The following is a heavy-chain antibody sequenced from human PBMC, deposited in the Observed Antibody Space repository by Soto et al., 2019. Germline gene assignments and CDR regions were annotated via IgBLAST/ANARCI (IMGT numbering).Heavy chain of an antibody. D-gene: IGHD3-10*01. CDR3: ARTPYGSGSYQGGSFDY. CDR2: IYYSGST. Sequence: SETLSLTCTVSGGSIRSSSYYRGWIRQPPGKGLEWIGSIYYSGSTYYNPSLKSRVTISVDTSKNQFSLKLSSVTAADTAVYYCARTPYGSGSYQGGSFDYWGQGTLVTVSS. V-gene: IGHV4-39*01. CDR1: GGSIRSSSYY. J-gene: IGHJ4*02.